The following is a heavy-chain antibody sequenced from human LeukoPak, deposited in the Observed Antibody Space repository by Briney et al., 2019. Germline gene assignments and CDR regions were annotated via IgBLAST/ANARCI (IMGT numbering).Heavy chain of an antibody. CDR3: ARGISSGWSRAVGY. D-gene: IGHD6-19*01. V-gene: IGHV4-61*01. CDR1: GGSVSSGNYF. CDR2: IYYSGST. Sequence: SETLSLTCTVSGGSVSSGNYFWSWIRQPPGQGLEWIGYIYYSGSTKYNPSLKSRVTISVDTSKNQFSLRLSSVTAADTAVYYCARGISSGWSRAVGYWGQGTLVTVSS. J-gene: IGHJ4*02.